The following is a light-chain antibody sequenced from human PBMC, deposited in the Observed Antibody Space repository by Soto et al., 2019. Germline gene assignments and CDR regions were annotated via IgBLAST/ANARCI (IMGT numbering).Light chain of an antibody. V-gene: IGKV3-15*01. J-gene: IGKJ2*01. Sequence: EIVMTQSPATLSVSPGERATLSCRASQSVSRNLACYQQKPAQPPRLLIYGASPSATGIPARFSGSGSGTDFPLTVSSLQAEDFAVYYCQQYNNWPPYTFGQGTKLEIK. CDR1: QSVSRN. CDR2: GAS. CDR3: QQYNNWPPYT.